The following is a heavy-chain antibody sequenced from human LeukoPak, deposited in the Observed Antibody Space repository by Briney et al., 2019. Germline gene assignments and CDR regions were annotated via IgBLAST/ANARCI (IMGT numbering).Heavy chain of an antibody. Sequence: GGSLRLSCAASGFTFSDHYMIWIRQAPGTGLEWVSYITDSGSTIYYADSVKGRFTISRDNAKKSLYLQMNNLIAEDTAVYYCARGQHLGAYYFAYWGQGTLVTVSS. D-gene: IGHD6-13*01. V-gene: IGHV3-11*01. CDR3: ARGQHLGAYYFAY. CDR2: ITDSGSTI. CDR1: GFTFSDHY. J-gene: IGHJ4*02.